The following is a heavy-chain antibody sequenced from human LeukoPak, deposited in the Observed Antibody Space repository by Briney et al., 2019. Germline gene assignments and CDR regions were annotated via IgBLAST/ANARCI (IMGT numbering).Heavy chain of an antibody. V-gene: IGHV1-18*01. J-gene: IGHJ3*02. Sequence: GASVKVSCKASGYTFTSYGISWVRQAPGQGLEWMGWISAYNGNTNYEQKLQGRVTMTTDTSTSTAYMELRSRRSYETAVYYCARDGMTTVTAMIAFDIWGQGTMVTVSS. CDR1: GYTFTSYG. CDR3: ARDGMTTVTAMIAFDI. D-gene: IGHD4-17*01. CDR2: ISAYNGNT.